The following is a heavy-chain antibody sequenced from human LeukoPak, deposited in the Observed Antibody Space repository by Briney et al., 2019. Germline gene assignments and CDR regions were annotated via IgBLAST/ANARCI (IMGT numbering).Heavy chain of an antibody. CDR3: ARGRDSGVRSRAVAGTMTKPTDRGWLQH. Sequence: SETLSLTCAVYGGSFSGNYWNWVRKPPPTGLERIGEVSHSGSTNSNPSLTSRVTISVDTSKNQSSLHLSSGTGTATAVYDCARGRDSGVRSRAVAGTMTKPTDRGWLQHWGQGTLVTVSS. J-gene: IGHJ1*01. CDR2: VSHSGST. V-gene: IGHV4-34*01. D-gene: IGHD6-19*01. CDR1: GGSFSGNY.